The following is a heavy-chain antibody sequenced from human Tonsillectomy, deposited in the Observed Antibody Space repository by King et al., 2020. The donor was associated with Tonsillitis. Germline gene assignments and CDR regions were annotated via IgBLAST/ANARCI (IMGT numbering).Heavy chain of an antibody. V-gene: IGHV4-59*02. Sequence: QLQLQESGPGLVKPSETLSLTCSVSGVSVDNYYWSWIRQPPGKGLEWMGYVYKSGSTSYNPSLKSRLTISLDMSKNLFYLRLRSVTAADRAVYYCARITFGMDYRPYLFDYWGQGTMVTVSS. CDR2: VYKSGST. J-gene: IGHJ4*02. D-gene: IGHD3-16*01. CDR1: GVSVDNYY. CDR3: ARITFGMDYRPYLFDY.